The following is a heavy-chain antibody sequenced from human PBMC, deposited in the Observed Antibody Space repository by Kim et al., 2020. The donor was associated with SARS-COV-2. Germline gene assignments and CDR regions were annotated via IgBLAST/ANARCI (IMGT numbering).Heavy chain of an antibody. D-gene: IGHD2-21*01. Sequence: SETLSLTCTVSGSSISGSSYYWGWIRQPPGKGLEWFGSIYYSGNTYYNPSLRSRVTISVDTSKNHFSLKLSSVTAADTAVYYCARQVGGGHCYFDNWGQGTL. CDR3: ARQVGGGHCYFDN. J-gene: IGHJ4*03. CDR1: GSSISGSSYY. CDR2: IYYSGNT. V-gene: IGHV4-39*01.